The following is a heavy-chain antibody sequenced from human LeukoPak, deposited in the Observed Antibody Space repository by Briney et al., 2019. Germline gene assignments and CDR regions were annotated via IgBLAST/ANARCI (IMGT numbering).Heavy chain of an antibody. CDR2: IYYSGST. J-gene: IGHJ4*02. D-gene: IGHD3-3*01. CDR1: GGSISSYC. V-gene: IGHV4-59*01. CDR3: ARARIFGVVTGGYYFDY. Sequence: SETLSLTCTVSGGSISSYCWSWIRQPPGKGLEWIGYIYYSGSTNYNPSLKSRVTISVDTSKNQFSLKLSSVTAADTAVYYCARARIFGVVTGGYYFDYWGQGTLVTVSS.